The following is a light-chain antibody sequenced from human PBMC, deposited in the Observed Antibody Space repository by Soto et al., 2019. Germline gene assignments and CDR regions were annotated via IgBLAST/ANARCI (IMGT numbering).Light chain of an antibody. Sequence: DIQVTQSPSSQSGSVGDRVTITCQASQDISNYLNWYQQKPGKAPKLLIYDASNLETGVPSRFSGSGSGTDFTFTISSLQPEDIATYYCQQYDNLPITFGQGTRLE. CDR3: QQYDNLPIT. CDR2: DAS. CDR1: QDISNY. V-gene: IGKV1-33*01. J-gene: IGKJ5*01.